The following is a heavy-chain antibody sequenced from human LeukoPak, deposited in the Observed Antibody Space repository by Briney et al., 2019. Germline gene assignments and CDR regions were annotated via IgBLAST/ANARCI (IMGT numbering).Heavy chain of an antibody. CDR1: GYTFTSYG. J-gene: IGHJ4*02. V-gene: IGHV1-18*01. CDR3: ARDPTEGEWELAAWDY. CDR2: ISAYNGNT. Sequence: ASVKVSCKASGYTFTSYGISWVRQAPGQGLEWMGWISAYNGNTNYAQKLQGRVTMTTDTSTSTAYMELRSLRSDDTAVYYCARDPTEGEWELAAWDYWGQGTLVTVSS. D-gene: IGHD1-26*01.